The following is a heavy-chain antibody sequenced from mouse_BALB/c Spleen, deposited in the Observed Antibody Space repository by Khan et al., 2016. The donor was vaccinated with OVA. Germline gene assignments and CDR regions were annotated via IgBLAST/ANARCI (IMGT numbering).Heavy chain of an antibody. CDR3: ARGYGNYVRYYFDY. J-gene: IGHJ2*01. CDR2: IDPYYGGA. CDR1: GYSFTGYN. V-gene: IGHV1-39*01. Sequence: VQLQQSGPELEKSGASVKISCKASGYSFTGYNTNWVKQSNGKSLEWIGNIDPYYGGATYNQKFKGKATLTVDKSSSTAYMQLKSLTSEDSAVYYCARGYGNYVRYYFDYWGQGTTLTVSS. D-gene: IGHD2-10*02.